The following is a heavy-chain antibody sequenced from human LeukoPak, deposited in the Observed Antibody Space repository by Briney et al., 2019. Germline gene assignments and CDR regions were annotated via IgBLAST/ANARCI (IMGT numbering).Heavy chain of an antibody. V-gene: IGHV3-20*04. D-gene: IGHD1-26*01. CDR1: GLTFEDYG. CDR2: INWNGGSR. CDR3: ASSYSGTYVHNFDN. J-gene: IGHJ4*02. Sequence: RPGGYLRLSCAASGLTFEDYGMSWVRQAPGKGLEWVSGINWNGGSRHYADSVKGRFTISRDNAKNSLYLQMTSLRAEDTAFYYCASSYSGTYVHNFDNWGQGTLVTVSS.